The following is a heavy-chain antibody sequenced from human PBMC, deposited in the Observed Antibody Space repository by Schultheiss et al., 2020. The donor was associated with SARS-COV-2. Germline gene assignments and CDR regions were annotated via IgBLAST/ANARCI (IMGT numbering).Heavy chain of an antibody. J-gene: IGHJ4*02. V-gene: IGHV4-39*07. D-gene: IGHD3-3*01. CDR2: IYHSGST. Sequence: SETLSLTCTVSGGSISSYYWSWIRQPPGKGLEWIGSIYHSGSTYYNPSLKSRVTISVDTSKNQFSLKLSSVTAADTAVYYCARDKAGDFWSGYRIFDYWGQGTLVTVSS. CDR1: GGSISSYY. CDR3: ARDKAGDFWSGYRIFDY.